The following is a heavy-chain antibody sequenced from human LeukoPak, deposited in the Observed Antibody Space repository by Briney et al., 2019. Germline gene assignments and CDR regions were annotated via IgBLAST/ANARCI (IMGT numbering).Heavy chain of an antibody. J-gene: IGHJ4*02. D-gene: IGHD2-2*01. CDR1: GYTFTSYY. CDR2: INPNGGGT. V-gene: IGHV1-46*03. Sequence: VASVKVSCKTSGYTFTSYYMHWMRQAPGQGLEWVGMINPNGGGTRSAQKFQGRVTMTRDTSMSTVYMDLSSLRSEDTAIYYCARRGGCISTSCNLDYWGQGTLVTVSS. CDR3: ARRGGCISTSCNLDY.